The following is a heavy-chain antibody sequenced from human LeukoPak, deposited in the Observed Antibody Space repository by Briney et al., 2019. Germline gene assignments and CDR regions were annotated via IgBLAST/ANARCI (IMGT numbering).Heavy chain of an antibody. CDR1: GYTFTSYY. CDR2: INPSGGST. CDR3: ARDRGIAVAGTDYYYGMDV. Sequence: GASLKVSCKASGYTFTSYYMHWVRQAPGQGLEWMGIINPSGGSTSYAQKFQGRVTMTRDTSTSTVYMELSSLRSEDTAVYYCARDRGIAVAGTDYYYGMDVWGKGTTVTVSS. D-gene: IGHD6-19*01. J-gene: IGHJ6*04. V-gene: IGHV1-46*01.